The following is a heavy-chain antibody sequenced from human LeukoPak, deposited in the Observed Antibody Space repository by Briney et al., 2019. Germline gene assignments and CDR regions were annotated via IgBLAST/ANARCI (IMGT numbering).Heavy chain of an antibody. CDR2: IYTSGST. V-gene: IGHV4-4*07. CDR1: TGSTSSYY. D-gene: IGHD1-26*01. CDR3: AREWELRTYNWFDP. J-gene: IGHJ5*02. Sequence: PSQTMSLTCPLATGSTSSYYWSWIRQPDRKGLEWNGRIYTSGSTNYNPSLKSRVTMSVDTSKNQFSLKLSSVTAADTAVYYCAREWELRTYNWFDPWGQGTLVTVSS.